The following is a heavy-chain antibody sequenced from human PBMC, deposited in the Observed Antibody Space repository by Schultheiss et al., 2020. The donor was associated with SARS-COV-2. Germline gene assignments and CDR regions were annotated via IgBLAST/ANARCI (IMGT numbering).Heavy chain of an antibody. CDR3: ARWYCSGGSCSTPYYGMDV. Sequence: GGSLRLSCAASGFTFSSYGMHWVRQAPGKGLEWVAVIWYDGSNKYYADSVKGRFTISRDNSKNTLYLQMNSLRAEDTAVYYCARWYCSGGSCSTPYYGMDVWGQGTTVTVSS. CDR2: IWYDGSNK. D-gene: IGHD2-15*01. J-gene: IGHJ6*02. V-gene: IGHV3-33*01. CDR1: GFTFSSYG.